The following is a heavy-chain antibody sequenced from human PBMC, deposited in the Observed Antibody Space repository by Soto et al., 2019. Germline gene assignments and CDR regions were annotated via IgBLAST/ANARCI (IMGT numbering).Heavy chain of an antibody. J-gene: IGHJ4*02. CDR1: CGSIISYY. V-gene: IGHV4-59*01. Sequence: SAPLSLTVTVSCGSIISYYWSWIRQPPGKGLEWIGYIYYSWITNYNPSLKSRVTISVDTSKNQFSLKLSSVTAADTAVYYCARVLSAHEPFDYWGQGTLVTVSS. CDR3: ARVLSAHEPFDY. CDR2: IYYSWIT.